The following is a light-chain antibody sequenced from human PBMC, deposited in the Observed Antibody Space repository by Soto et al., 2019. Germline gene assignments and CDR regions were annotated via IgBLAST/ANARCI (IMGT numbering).Light chain of an antibody. CDR3: QQYGSSPYT. J-gene: IGKJ2*01. V-gene: IGKV3-20*01. CDR2: GAS. CDR1: QSVSSSY. Sequence: EIVLTQSPGTLSLSPGERATLSCRASQSVSSSYLAWYQQKPGQAPRLLIYGASSRATGIPDRFSGSGSGTEFTLTISRLEPEDFALYYCQQYGSSPYTFGPRTKLEIK.